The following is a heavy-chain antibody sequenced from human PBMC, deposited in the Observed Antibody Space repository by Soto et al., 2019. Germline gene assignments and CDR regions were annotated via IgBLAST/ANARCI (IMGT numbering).Heavy chain of an antibody. V-gene: IGHV1-8*01. CDR2: MNPNSGNT. CDR1: GYTFTSYD. Sequence: QVQLVQSGAEVKKPGASVKVSCKASGYTFTSYDINWVRQATGQGLEWMGWMNPNSGNTSYAQKFQGRVTMTRNTSTSTAYMELRSLRSEDTAVYYCARGGYSRGWCYDYWGDVDLWGQGTTVPV. D-gene: IGHD6-13*01. CDR3: ARGGYSRGWCYDYWGDVDL. J-gene: IGHJ6*02.